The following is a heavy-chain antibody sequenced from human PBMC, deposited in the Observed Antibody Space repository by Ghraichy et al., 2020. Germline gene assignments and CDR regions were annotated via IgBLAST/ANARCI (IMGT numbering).Heavy chain of an antibody. Sequence: SETLFLTCTVSGGSISSYHWSWIRQPPGKGLEWIGYIYYSGSTNYNPSLKSRVTISVDTSKNQFSLKLSSVTAADTAVYYCAREEHDILTGYSLRNFDLWGRGTLVTVSS. CDR1: GGSISSYH. V-gene: IGHV4-59*01. D-gene: IGHD3-9*01. CDR3: AREEHDILTGYSLRNFDL. CDR2: IYYSGST. J-gene: IGHJ2*01.